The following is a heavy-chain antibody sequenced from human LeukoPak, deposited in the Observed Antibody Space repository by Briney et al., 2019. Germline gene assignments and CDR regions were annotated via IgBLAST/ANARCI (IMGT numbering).Heavy chain of an antibody. Sequence: GASVKVSCKASGYTFTDYYMHWVRQAPGQGLEWMGWINPNSGGTNYAQKFQGRVTMTRDTSISTASMELSRLRSDDTAVYYCARGGSDWYHYDSSGYHVWGQGTLVTVSS. J-gene: IGHJ4*02. CDR3: ARGGSDWYHYDSSGYHV. CDR2: INPNSGGT. D-gene: IGHD3-22*01. CDR1: GYTFTDYY. V-gene: IGHV1-2*02.